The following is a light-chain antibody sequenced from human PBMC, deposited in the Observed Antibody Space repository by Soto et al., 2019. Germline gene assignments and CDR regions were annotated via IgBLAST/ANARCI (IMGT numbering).Light chain of an antibody. V-gene: IGLV1-40*01. J-gene: IGLJ1*01. CDR1: SSNIGAGYD. Sequence: VVTQPPSVSGAPGQRVTISCTGSSSNIGAGYDVHWYQQLPGTAPKLLIYGNSNRPSGVPDRFSGSKSGTSASLAITGLQAEDEADYYCQSYDSSLSGFYVFGTGTKLTVL. CDR3: QSYDSSLSGFYV. CDR2: GNS.